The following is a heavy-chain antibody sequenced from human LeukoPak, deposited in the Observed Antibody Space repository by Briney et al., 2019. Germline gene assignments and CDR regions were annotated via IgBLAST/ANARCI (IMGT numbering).Heavy chain of an antibody. CDR2: INPNGGDT. CDR3: ARVGYTSSWSNFDY. CDR1: GYNFPAYF. V-gene: IGHV1-2*06. D-gene: IGHD6-13*01. Sequence: GASVKVSCKASGYNFPAYFMHWVRQAPGQGLEWMGRINPNGGDTNYAQKFQGRVTMARDTSISTAYMELGSLRSDDTAVYYCARVGYTSSWSNFDYWGQGTLVTVSP. J-gene: IGHJ4*02.